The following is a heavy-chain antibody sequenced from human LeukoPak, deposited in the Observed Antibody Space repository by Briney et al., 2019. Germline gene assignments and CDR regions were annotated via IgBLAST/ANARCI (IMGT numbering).Heavy chain of an antibody. D-gene: IGHD5-18*01. V-gene: IGHV3-21*01. CDR3: ARDPEGSQLWLPSMFDY. Sequence: GGSLRLSCAASGFTFSSYSMNWVRQAPGKGLEWVSSISSSSSYIYYADSVKGRFTISRDNAKNSLYLQMNSLRAEDTAVYYCARDPEGSQLWLPSMFDYWGQGTLVTVSS. J-gene: IGHJ4*02. CDR1: GFTFSSYS. CDR2: ISSSSSYI.